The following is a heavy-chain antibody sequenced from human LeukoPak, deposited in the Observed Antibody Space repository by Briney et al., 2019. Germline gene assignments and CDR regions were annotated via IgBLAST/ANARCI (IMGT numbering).Heavy chain of an antibody. D-gene: IGHD3-3*01. CDR1: GFTFSSSA. Sequence: GGSLRLSCAASGFTFSSSAMSWVRQAPGKGLEWVSGISAGGDSTYYADSVKGRITISRDNSKNTLYLQMNSLRAEDTAVYYCAKLFWSGYYSGNSPMDYWGQGTLVTVSS. V-gene: IGHV3-23*01. J-gene: IGHJ4*02. CDR2: ISAGGDST. CDR3: AKLFWSGYYSGNSPMDY.